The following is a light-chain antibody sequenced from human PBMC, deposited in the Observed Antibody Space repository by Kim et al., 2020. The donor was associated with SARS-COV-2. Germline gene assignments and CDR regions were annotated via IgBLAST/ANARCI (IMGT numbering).Light chain of an antibody. CDR3: QSFDSRLTGWA. J-gene: IGLJ3*02. Sequence: QRVTISCTGSSSNIGAGYNVHWYQQLPGTAPNLLIYGNNNRPSGVPDRFSGSNSGTSASLTITGLLAEDEADYYCQSFDSRLTGWAFGGGTQLTVL. CDR2: GNN. CDR1: SSNIGAGYN. V-gene: IGLV1-40*01.